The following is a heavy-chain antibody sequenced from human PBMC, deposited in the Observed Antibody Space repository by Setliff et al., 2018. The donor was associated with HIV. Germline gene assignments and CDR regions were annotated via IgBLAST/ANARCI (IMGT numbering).Heavy chain of an antibody. CDR1: GGSIIDSRYF. V-gene: IGHV4-39*01. D-gene: IGHD1-26*01. CDR3: ARHRDGGTYPLDY. J-gene: IGHJ4*02. Sequence: LSLTCTVSGGSIIDSRYFWGWIRQPPGKGLEWIGSVYYSGITYYSSSLKSRVTISLDTSKNRFSLQLTSVTAADTAVYYCARHRDGGTYPLDYWGQGTLVTVSS. CDR2: VYYSGIT.